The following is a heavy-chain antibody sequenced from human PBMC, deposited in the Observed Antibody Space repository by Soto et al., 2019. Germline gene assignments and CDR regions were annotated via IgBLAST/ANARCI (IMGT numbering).Heavy chain of an antibody. D-gene: IGHD2-2*01. Sequence: QVQLVESGGGVVQPGRSLRLSCAASGFTFSSYGMHWVRQAPGTGLEWVADIWYDGSNKYYADSVKGRFTISRDNAKNTLYLQMNSLRAEDTAVYYCARDAAIVVVPAAPFLWYFDLWGRGTLVTFSS. J-gene: IGHJ2*01. CDR1: GFTFSSYG. CDR2: IWYDGSNK. CDR3: ARDAAIVVVPAAPFLWYFDL. V-gene: IGHV3-33*01.